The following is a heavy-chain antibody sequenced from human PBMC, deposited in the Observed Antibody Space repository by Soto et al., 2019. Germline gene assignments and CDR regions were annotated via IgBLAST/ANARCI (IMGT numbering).Heavy chain of an antibody. CDR1: GYTFTSYG. D-gene: IGHD2-21*02. CDR3: ARVGRCGGDCYSHDI. CDR2: ISAYNGNT. V-gene: IGHV1-18*01. J-gene: IGHJ3*02. Sequence: ASVKVSCKASGYTFTSYGISWVRQAPVQVLEWMGWISAYNGNTNYAQKLQGRVTMTTDTSTSTAYMELRSLRSDDTAVYYCARVGRCGGDCYSHDIWGQGTMVTVSS.